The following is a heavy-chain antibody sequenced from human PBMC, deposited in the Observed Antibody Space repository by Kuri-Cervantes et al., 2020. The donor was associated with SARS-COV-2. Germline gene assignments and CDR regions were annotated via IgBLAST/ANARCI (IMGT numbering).Heavy chain of an antibody. CDR3: ARVGYCSGGSCYVGHFDY. CDR1: GGSISSYY. V-gene: IGHV4-34*01. J-gene: IGHJ4*02. CDR2: INHSGST. Sequence: SETLSLTCTVSGGSISSYYWSWIRQPPGKGLEWIGEINHSGSTNYNPSLKSRVTISVDTSKNQFSLKLSSVTAADTAVYYCARVGYCSGGSCYVGHFDYWGQGTLVTVSS. D-gene: IGHD2-15*01.